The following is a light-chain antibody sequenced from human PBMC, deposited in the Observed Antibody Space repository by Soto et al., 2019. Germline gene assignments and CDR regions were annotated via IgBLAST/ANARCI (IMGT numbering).Light chain of an antibody. CDR2: HAS. CDR1: QTVDTR. Sequence: DIRMTQSPSILSSSLGDRVTITCRASQTVDTRLVWYQQKPGQSPTFLIYHASTLERGVPPRFRGSGSGTEVTLTISSLQPDDFATYYCQQHRSYPRTFGQGTKVEFK. V-gene: IGKV1-5*01. J-gene: IGKJ1*01. CDR3: QQHRSYPRT.